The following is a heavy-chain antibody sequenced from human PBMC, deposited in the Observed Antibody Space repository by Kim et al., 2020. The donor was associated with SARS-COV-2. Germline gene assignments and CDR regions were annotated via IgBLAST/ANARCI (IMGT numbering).Heavy chain of an antibody. CDR1: GGSISSYY. CDR3: ARAGNIALAGRKGFDY. D-gene: IGHD6-19*01. J-gene: IGHJ4*02. V-gene: IGHV4-59*12. Sequence: SETLSLTCTVPGGSISSYYWSWIRQPPGKGLEWIGYIYYSGSTNYNPSLKSRVTISVNTSKNQFSLKLNSVTAADTAVYYCARAGNIALAGRKGFDYWGQGTLVTVSS. CDR2: IYYSGST.